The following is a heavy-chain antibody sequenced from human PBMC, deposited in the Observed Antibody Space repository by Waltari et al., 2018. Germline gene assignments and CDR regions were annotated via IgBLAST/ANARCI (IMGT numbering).Heavy chain of an antibody. Sequence: QVQLQESGPGLVKPSETLSPTCTISGGSISPSYWSWIRQPPGKGLEWIAYVSYSGSTNYNPSLKSRVTISVDTSKSQFSLKLISMTAADTAVYYCARGGFGATRPVYAFDIWGQGTMVTVSS. CDR1: GGSISPSY. CDR3: ARGGFGATRPVYAFDI. V-gene: IGHV4-59*01. J-gene: IGHJ3*02. CDR2: VSYSGST. D-gene: IGHD6-6*01.